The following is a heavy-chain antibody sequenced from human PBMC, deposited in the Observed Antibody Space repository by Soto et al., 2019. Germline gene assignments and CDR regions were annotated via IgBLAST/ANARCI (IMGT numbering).Heavy chain of an antibody. Sequence: GASVKVSCKASGGTFSSYAISWVRQAPGQGLGWMGWISAYNGNTNYAQKLQGRVTMTTDTSTSTAYMELRSLRSDDTAVYYCARPPYDFWSGYHYYYYGMDVWGQGTTVTVSS. CDR2: ISAYNGNT. CDR1: GGTFSSYA. V-gene: IGHV1-18*01. CDR3: ARPPYDFWSGYHYYYYGMDV. J-gene: IGHJ6*02. D-gene: IGHD3-3*01.